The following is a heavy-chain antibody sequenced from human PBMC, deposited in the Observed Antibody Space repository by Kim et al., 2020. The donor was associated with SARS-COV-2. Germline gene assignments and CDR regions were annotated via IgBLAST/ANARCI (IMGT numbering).Heavy chain of an antibody. V-gene: IGHV3-33*01. Sequence: GGSLRLSCAASGFTFSSYGMHWVRQAPGKGLEWVAVIWYDGSNKYYADSVKGRFTISRDNSKNTLYLQMNSLRAEDTAVYYCARDPADRVYYGMDVWGQGTTVTVSS. D-gene: IGHD2-2*01. J-gene: IGHJ6*02. CDR1: GFTFSSYG. CDR3: ARDPADRVYYGMDV. CDR2: IWYDGSNK.